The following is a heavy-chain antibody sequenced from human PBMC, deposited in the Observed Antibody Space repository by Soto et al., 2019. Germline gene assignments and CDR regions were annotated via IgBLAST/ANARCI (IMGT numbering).Heavy chain of an antibody. J-gene: IGHJ4*02. CDR2: ISYDGSNT. Sequence: QVQLVESGGGVVQPGRSLRLSCAASGFTFSSSGMHWFRQAPGKGLEWVAVISYDGSNTFHADSVKGRFTISRDNSKNTLYLKMNSLRAEDTAVYYCAKEPLATYSSSPDLDYWGQGTLVTVSS. CDR1: GFTFSSSG. CDR3: AKEPLATYSSSPDLDY. D-gene: IGHD6-13*01. V-gene: IGHV3-30*18.